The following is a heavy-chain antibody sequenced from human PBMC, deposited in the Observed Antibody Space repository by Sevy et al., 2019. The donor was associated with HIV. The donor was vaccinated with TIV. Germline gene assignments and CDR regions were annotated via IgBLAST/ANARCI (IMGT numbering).Heavy chain of an antibody. J-gene: IGHJ3*02. Sequence: GESLKISCKGSGYSFTSYWIGWVRQMPGKGLEWMGIIYPGDSDTSYSPSFQGQVTISAEKSISTAYLQWSSLKATDNDRYYCGRRVPRGAYTAMVISFRDFDIWGQGTMVTSSS. D-gene: IGHD5-18*01. V-gene: IGHV5-51*01. CDR1: GYSFTSYW. CDR2: IYPGDSDT. CDR3: GRRVPRGAYTAMVISFRDFDI.